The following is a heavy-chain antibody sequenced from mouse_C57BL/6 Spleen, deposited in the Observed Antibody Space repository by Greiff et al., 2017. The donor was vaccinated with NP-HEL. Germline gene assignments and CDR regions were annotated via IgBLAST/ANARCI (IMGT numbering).Heavy chain of an antibody. D-gene: IGHD2-2*01. Sequence: EVKLMESGEGLVKPGGSLKLSCAASGFTFSSYAMSWVRQTPEKRLEWVAYISSGGDYIYYADTVKGRFTISRDNARNTLYLQMSSLKSEDTAMYYCTSATMVIDYWGQGTTLTVSS. CDR1: GFTFSSYA. CDR2: ISSGGDYI. CDR3: TSATMVIDY. J-gene: IGHJ2*01. V-gene: IGHV5-9-1*02.